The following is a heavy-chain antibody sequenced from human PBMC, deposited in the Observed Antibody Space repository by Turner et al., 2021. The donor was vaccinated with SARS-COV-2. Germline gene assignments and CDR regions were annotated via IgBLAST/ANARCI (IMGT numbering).Heavy chain of an antibody. Sequence: QVQLQESGPGLVKPSDTLSLTCTVSGGSISSYSWSWTRQPVGKGLEWIGRIYTSGRTNYNPSIKSRVTMSVDTSKNQFSLKLSSVTAADTAVYYCARDRVQLGPVGMDVWGQGTTVTVSS. D-gene: IGHD6-6*01. V-gene: IGHV4-4*07. CDR1: GGSISSYS. CDR3: ARDRVQLGPVGMDV. J-gene: IGHJ6*02. CDR2: IYTSGRT.